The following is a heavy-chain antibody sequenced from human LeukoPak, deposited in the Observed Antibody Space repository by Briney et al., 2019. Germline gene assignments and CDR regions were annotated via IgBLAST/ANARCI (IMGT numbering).Heavy chain of an antibody. CDR1: GFTFSSYS. J-gene: IGHJ4*02. CDR3: AREPEYYYDSSGYYYFDY. V-gene: IGHV3-21*01. D-gene: IGHD3-22*01. Sequence: GGSLRLSCAASGFTFSSYSMNWVRQAPGKGLEWVSSISSSSSYIYYADSVKGRFTISRDNAKNSLYLQMNSLRAEDTAVYYCAREPEYYYDSSGYYYFDYWGQGTLVTVSS. CDR2: ISSSSSYI.